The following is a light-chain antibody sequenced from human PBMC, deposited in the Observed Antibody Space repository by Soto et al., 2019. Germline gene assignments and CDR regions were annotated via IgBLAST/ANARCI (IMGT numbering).Light chain of an antibody. CDR3: CSYAGSYAVV. Sequence: QSALTQPRSVSGSPGQSVTISCTGTSSDVGGYNYVSWYQQHPGKAPKLMIYDVSKRPSGVPDRFSGSKSGNTASLTISGLQAEDEADYYCCSYAGSYAVVFGGGTKLNV. CDR2: DVS. CDR1: SSDVGGYNY. J-gene: IGLJ2*01. V-gene: IGLV2-11*01.